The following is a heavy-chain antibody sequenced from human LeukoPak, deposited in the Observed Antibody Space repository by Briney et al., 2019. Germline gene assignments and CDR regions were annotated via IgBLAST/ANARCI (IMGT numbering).Heavy chain of an antibody. D-gene: IGHD5-12*01. CDR1: GGSINNFY. Sequence: SETLSLTCTISGGSINNFYWSWIRQPPGKGLEWIGYISYSGSTNYSPSLKSRVTISFDTSNNHFSLKLSSVTAADTAVYYCARRGGYTGYERDWRQGTLVTVSS. V-gene: IGHV4-59*08. CDR2: ISYSGST. J-gene: IGHJ4*02. CDR3: ARRGGYTGYERD.